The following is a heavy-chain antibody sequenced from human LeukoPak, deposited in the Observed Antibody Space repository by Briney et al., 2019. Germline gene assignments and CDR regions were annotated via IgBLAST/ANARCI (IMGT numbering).Heavy chain of an antibody. CDR1: GGSISGHH. V-gene: IGHV4-59*08. CDR3: ARLLRPGGRTGDAFDI. CDR2: FYDSGDY. D-gene: IGHD1-26*01. J-gene: IGHJ3*02. Sequence: PSETLSLTCTVSGGSISGHHWTWIRQPPGTGLEWIGYFYDSGDYNYNPSLRSRVTISIDMSNNQFSLTMSSVTAADTAMYYCARLLRPGGRTGDAFDIWGQGPMLTVSS.